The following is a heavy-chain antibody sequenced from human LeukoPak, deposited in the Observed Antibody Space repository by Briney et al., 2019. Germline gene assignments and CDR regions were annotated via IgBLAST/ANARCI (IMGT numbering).Heavy chain of an antibody. Sequence: ASVKVSCKVSGYTLTELSMHWVRQAPGKGLEWMGGFDPEDGETIYAQKFQGRVTMTRDMSTSTVYMELSRLRSDDTAVYYCARDGSSWYVVNYYYYMDVWGKGTTVTISS. CDR3: ARDGSSWYVVNYYYYMDV. CDR1: GYTLTELS. V-gene: IGHV1-24*01. J-gene: IGHJ6*03. D-gene: IGHD6-13*01. CDR2: FDPEDGET.